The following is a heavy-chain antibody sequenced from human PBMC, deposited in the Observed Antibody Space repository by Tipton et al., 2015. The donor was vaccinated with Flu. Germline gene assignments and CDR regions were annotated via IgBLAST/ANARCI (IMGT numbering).Heavy chain of an antibody. D-gene: IGHD5-24*01. CDR2: IEYDGSDK. CDR3: ATSRDGYSFDY. J-gene: IGHJ4*02. V-gene: IGHV3-30*19. CDR1: GFTFGSYG. Sequence: SLRLSCATSGFTFGSYGMHWVRQAPGKGLQWVAFIEYDGSDKTYADSVKGRFTISRDTSKNTLFLQMHSLRPEDTAIYYCATSRDGYSFDYWGQGTLVTVSS.